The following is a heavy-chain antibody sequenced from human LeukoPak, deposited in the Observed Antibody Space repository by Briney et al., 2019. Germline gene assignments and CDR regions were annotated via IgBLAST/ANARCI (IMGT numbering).Heavy chain of an antibody. D-gene: IGHD7-27*01. CDR3: ASNTGTVFDY. CDR2: VYYTGST. CDR1: GDFITAYY. Sequence: PSETLSHTCTVSGDFITAYYWSWIRQPPGKGLEWIGYVYYTGSTEYNPSLRSRVTISLDLSKHQFSLNLTSVTAADTAVYHCASNTGTVFDYWGQGALVTVSS. V-gene: IGHV4-59*01. J-gene: IGHJ4*02.